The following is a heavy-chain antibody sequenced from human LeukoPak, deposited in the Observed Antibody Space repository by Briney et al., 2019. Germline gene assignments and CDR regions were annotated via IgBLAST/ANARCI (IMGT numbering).Heavy chain of an antibody. D-gene: IGHD5-18*01. J-gene: IGHJ4*02. Sequence: VASVKVSCKASGGTFSSYAISWVRQAPGQGLEWMGGIIPIFGTANYAQKLQGRVTITADKSTSTAYMELSSLRSEDTAVYYCARGQLSFDYWGQGTLVTVSS. CDR1: GGTFSSYA. CDR2: IIPIFGTA. CDR3: ARGQLSFDY. V-gene: IGHV1-69*06.